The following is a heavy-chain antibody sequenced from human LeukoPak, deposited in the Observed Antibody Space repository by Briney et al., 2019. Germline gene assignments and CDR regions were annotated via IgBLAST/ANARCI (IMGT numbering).Heavy chain of an antibody. CDR3: ATGGAYADAFDI. CDR2: IIPILRQS. V-gene: IGHV1-69*11. J-gene: IGHJ3*02. CDR1: GGAFNTFA. Sequence: GASVTVSCKASGGAFNTFAIHWVRQAPGQGLEWMGRIIPILRQSNSAQKFQGTVSITADAFTNTAYMELSSLRSEDSAVYYCATGGAYADAFDIWGQGTLVTVSS. D-gene: IGHD5-12*01.